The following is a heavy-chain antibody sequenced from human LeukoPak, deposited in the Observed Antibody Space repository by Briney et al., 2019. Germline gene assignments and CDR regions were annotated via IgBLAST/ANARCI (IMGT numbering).Heavy chain of an antibody. CDR2: ISWNSGSI. CDR3: AKDLNGDQGYYGMDV. J-gene: IGHJ6*02. V-gene: IGHV3-9*01. CDR1: GFTFDDYA. D-gene: IGHD4-17*01. Sequence: SLRLSCAASGFTFDDYAMHWVRQAPRKSLEWVSGISWNSGSIRYADSVKGRFTISRDNAKNSLYLQMNSLRAEDTALYYCAKDLNGDQGYYGMDVWGQGTTVTVSS.